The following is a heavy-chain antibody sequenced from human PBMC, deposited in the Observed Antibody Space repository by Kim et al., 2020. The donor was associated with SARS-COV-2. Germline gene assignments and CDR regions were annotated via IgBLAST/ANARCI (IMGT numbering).Heavy chain of an antibody. CDR3: ARSAHFWSGHYLDL. CDR2: INPYSGDT. V-gene: IGHV1-2*02. D-gene: IGHD3-3*01. Sequence: ASVKVSCKASGYTFTDYYIYWVRQAPGQGLEWMGWINPYSGDTNYAQKFQGRVTMTRDTSISTPYVELTSLRSDDTAVYYCARSAHFWSGHYLDLWGQGTLITVSP. J-gene: IGHJ5*02. CDR1: GYTFTDYY.